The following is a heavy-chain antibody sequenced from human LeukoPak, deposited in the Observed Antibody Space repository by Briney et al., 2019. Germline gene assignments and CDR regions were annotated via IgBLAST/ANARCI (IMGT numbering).Heavy chain of an antibody. CDR3: AKTSSRGYSYGTDY. D-gene: IGHD5-18*01. CDR1: GFTFSSYA. CDR2: ISGSGGST. Sequence: TGGSLRLSCAASGFTFSSYAMSWVRQAPGKGLEWVSAISGSGGSTYYADSVKGRFTISRDNSKNTLYLQVNSLRAEDTAVYYCAKTSSRGYSYGTDYWGQGTLVTVSP. V-gene: IGHV3-23*01. J-gene: IGHJ4*02.